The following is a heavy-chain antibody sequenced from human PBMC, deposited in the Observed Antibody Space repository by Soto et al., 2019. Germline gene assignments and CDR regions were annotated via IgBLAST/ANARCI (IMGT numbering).Heavy chain of an antibody. CDR1: GGSISSSSYY. D-gene: IGHD2-8*01. J-gene: IGHJ4*02. Sequence: SETLSLTWSVLGGSISSSSYYWSWIRHHPGKGLEWIGYIYSSGISYYDPSLKSRVTMSVDMSKNQVSLRLSSVTAADTAVHHCATKPNGLYYFAYWGQGALVTVSS. CDR3: ATKPNGLYYFAY. V-gene: IGHV4-31*02. CDR2: IYSSGIS.